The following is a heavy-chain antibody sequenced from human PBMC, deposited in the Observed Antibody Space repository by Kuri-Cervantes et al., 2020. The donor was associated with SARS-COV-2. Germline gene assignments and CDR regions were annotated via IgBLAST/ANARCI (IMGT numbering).Heavy chain of an antibody. CDR3: ASLGYCSSNSCYGWYFDL. CDR2: IYNSVST. V-gene: IGHV4-59*01. Sequence: SETLSLTCTVSGDSISSYHWNWIRQPPGKGLEWIGYIYNSVSTNYSPSLKSRVTISVDTSKNQFSLKLGSVTAADTAVYYCASLGYCSSNSCYGWYFDLWGRGTLVTVSS. CDR1: GDSISSYH. J-gene: IGHJ2*01. D-gene: IGHD2-2*01.